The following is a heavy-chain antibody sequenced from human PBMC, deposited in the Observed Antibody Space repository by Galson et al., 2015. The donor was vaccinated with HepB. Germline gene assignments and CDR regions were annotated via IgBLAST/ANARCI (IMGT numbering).Heavy chain of an antibody. V-gene: IGHV3-30*02. J-gene: IGHJ6*02. CDR3: AKDRLPYCGGDCLKGYYYGMDV. CDR1: EFIFSTYG. Sequence: SLRLSCAASEFIFSTYGMHWVRQAPGQGLEWVAFLRYDGGYQYFADSVKGRFTISRDNAKNTVFLQMNSLRGEDTAVYYCAKDRLPYCGGDCLKGYYYGMDVWGQGATVTVS. CDR2: LRYDGGYQ. D-gene: IGHD2-21*02.